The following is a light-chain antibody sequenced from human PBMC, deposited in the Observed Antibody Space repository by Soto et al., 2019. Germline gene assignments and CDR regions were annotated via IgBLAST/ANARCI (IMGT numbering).Light chain of an antibody. Sequence: QSVLTQPPSASGTPGQRVTISCSGSATNIGSNTVNWYQHLPGTAPKLLIYGNDQRPSGVPDRFSGSKSGTSASLAISGLQSEDEADYYCAAWDDSLNGRVFGGGTKLT. CDR2: GND. J-gene: IGLJ3*02. CDR1: ATNIGSNT. V-gene: IGLV1-44*01. CDR3: AAWDDSLNGRV.